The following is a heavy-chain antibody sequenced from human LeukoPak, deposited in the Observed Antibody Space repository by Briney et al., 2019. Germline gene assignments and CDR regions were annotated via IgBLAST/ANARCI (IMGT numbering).Heavy chain of an antibody. CDR2: IIPIPGIP. Sequence: SVKVSCKASGGTFSNYIITWVRQAPGQGLEWMGRIIPIPGIPNYAQKFQGRVTITADKSTSTAYMELSSLRSEDTAIYYCAREGRGYRGYEGYWGQGTLVTVSS. CDR1: GGTFSNYI. J-gene: IGHJ4*02. V-gene: IGHV1-69*04. D-gene: IGHD5-12*01. CDR3: AREGRGYRGYEGY.